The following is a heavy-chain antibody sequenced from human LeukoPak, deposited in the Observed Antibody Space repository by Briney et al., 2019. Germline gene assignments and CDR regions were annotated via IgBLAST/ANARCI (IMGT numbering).Heavy chain of an antibody. Sequence: PGGSLRLSCAASGFTFSDYWMSWVRQAPGKGLEWVANIKEDGSEKYYVDSVQGRFTISRDNAKNSLYLQMNSLRAEDTAVYYCARDPLSSSSFDLWGQGTLVTVSS. CDR1: GFTFSDYW. V-gene: IGHV3-7*01. J-gene: IGHJ4*02. CDR3: ARDPLSSSSFDL. D-gene: IGHD6-13*01. CDR2: IKEDGSEK.